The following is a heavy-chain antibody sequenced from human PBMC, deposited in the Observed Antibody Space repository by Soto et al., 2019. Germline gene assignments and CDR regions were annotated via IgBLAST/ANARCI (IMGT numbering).Heavy chain of an antibody. J-gene: IGHJ6*02. CDR3: AKDRLARPNYYYYGMDV. Sequence: PGGSLRLSCAASGFTFDDYAMHWVRQAPGKGLEWVSGISWNSGSIGYADSVKGRFTISRDNAKNSLYLQMNSLRAEDTALYYCAKDRLARPNYYYYGMDVWGQGTTVTVSS. D-gene: IGHD3-3*02. CDR2: ISWNSGSI. CDR1: GFTFDDYA. V-gene: IGHV3-9*01.